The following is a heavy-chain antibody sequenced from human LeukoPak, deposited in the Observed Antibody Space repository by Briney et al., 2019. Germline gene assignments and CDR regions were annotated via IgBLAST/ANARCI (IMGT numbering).Heavy chain of an antibody. CDR3: ARLEDHGDSFDY. CDR1: GGSFSGYY. V-gene: IGHV4-34*01. CDR2: INHSGST. Sequence: SETLSLTCAVYGGSFSGYYWSWIRQPPGKGLEWIGEINHSGSTNYNPSLKSRVTISVDTSKYQFSLKLSPVTAADTAVYFCARLEDHGDSFDYWGQGTLVTVSS. J-gene: IGHJ4*02. D-gene: IGHD4-17*01.